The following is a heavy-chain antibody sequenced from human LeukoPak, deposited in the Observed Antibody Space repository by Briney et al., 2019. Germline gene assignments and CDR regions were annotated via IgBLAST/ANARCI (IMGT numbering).Heavy chain of an antibody. D-gene: IGHD6-13*01. V-gene: IGHV1-46*01. CDR1: GYTFTSYY. Sequence: ASVKVSCKASGYTFTSYYMHWVRQAPGQGLEWMGIINPSGGSTSYAQKFQGRVTMTRDMSTSTVYMELSSLRSEDTAVYYCARGRGGIAAAGTVDYWGQGTLVTVSS. CDR3: ARGRGGIAAAGTVDY. CDR2: INPSGGST. J-gene: IGHJ4*02.